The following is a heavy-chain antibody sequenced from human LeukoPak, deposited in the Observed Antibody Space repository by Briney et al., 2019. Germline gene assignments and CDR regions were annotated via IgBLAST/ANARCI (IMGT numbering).Heavy chain of an antibody. D-gene: IGHD3-9*01. CDR2: IHYSGST. CDR3: ARDTRGDKLTGIHGFDI. V-gene: IGHV4-59*12. J-gene: IGHJ3*02. CDR1: GFMFRDYY. Sequence: PGGSLRLSCAASGFMFRDYYMTWLRQPPGKGLDWGAYIHYSGSTNYNPSLKSRVTISIDTSKNQFSLKLNSVTAADTAVYYCARDTRGDKLTGIHGFDIWGQGTMVTVSS.